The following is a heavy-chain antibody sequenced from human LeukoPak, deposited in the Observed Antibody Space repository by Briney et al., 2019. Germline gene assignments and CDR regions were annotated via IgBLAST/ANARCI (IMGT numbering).Heavy chain of an antibody. CDR2: INHSGST. V-gene: IGHV4-34*01. CDR3: ARVGARGSDAGPMYYFDY. J-gene: IGHJ4*02. Sequence: PSETLSLTCAVYGGSFSGYYWSWIRQPPGKGLEWIGEINHSGSTNYNPSLKSRVTISVDTSKNQFSLKLSSVTAADTAVYYCARVGARGSDAGPMYYFDYWGQGTLVTVSS. CDR1: GGSFSGYY. D-gene: IGHD1-26*01.